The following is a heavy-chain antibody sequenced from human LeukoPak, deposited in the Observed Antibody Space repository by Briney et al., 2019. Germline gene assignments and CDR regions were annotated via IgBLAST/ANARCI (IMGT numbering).Heavy chain of an antibody. Sequence: ASVKVSCKASGYTFTSYYMHWVRQAPGQGLEWMGIINPSGGSTSYAQKFQGRVTMARDMSTSTVYMELSSLRSEDTAVYYCARNGDGYNYVRFWGQGTLVTVSS. V-gene: IGHV1-46*01. CDR3: ARNGDGYNYVRF. J-gene: IGHJ4*02. D-gene: IGHD5-24*01. CDR2: INPSGGST. CDR1: GYTFTSYY.